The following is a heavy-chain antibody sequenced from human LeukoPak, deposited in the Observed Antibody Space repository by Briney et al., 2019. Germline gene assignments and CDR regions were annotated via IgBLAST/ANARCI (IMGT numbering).Heavy chain of an antibody. Sequence: PGGSLRLSCAASGFTFDDYAMHWVRQAPGKGLEWVSGISWNSGSTYYADSVKGRFTISRDNSKNTLYLQMNSLRAEDTAVYYCAKDQWGDRPYYFDYWGQGTLVTVSS. CDR3: AKDQWGDRPYYFDY. CDR2: ISWNSGST. J-gene: IGHJ4*02. D-gene: IGHD2-21*01. V-gene: IGHV3-23*01. CDR1: GFTFDDYA.